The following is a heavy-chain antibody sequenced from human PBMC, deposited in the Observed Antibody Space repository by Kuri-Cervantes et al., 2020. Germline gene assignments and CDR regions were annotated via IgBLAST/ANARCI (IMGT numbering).Heavy chain of an antibody. D-gene: IGHD3-22*01. Sequence: SETLSLTCTVSGGSITSHSWTWIRQTPGRGLQWIGYLDNGGSTNYNPSLKSRVTISLDTSKNQFSLRLTSVTAADTAVYYRARDSHDGGGYYSVGWFDPWGQGTLVTVSS. CDR2: LDNGGST. CDR3: ARDSHDGGGYYSVGWFDP. V-gene: IGHV4-59*11. CDR1: GGSITSHS. J-gene: IGHJ5*02.